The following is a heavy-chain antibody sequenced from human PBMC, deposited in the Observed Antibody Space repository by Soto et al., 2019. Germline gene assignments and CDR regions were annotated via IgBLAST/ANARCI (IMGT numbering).Heavy chain of an antibody. V-gene: IGHV4-34*01. Sequence: QVQLQQWGAGLLKPSETLSLTCAVYGGSFSGYYWSWIRQPPGKGLEWIGEINHRGSTNYNPSLTSRFPIAVDTTKTQFALKLSSVTAADTAVYYCARGRGSSGYGWFDPWGQGTLVTVSS. D-gene: IGHD5-12*01. J-gene: IGHJ5*02. CDR3: ARGRGSSGYGWFDP. CDR2: INHRGST. CDR1: GGSFSGYY.